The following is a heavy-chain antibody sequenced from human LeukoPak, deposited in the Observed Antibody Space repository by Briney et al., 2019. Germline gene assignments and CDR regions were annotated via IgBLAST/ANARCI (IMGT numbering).Heavy chain of an antibody. CDR3: ARVRYSSSPAMDV. CDR1: GGTFSSYA. CDR2: IIPFFGTA. D-gene: IGHD6-6*01. Sequence: SVKVSCKASGGTFSSYAISWVRQAPGQGLEWMGGIIPFFGTANYAQKFQGRATITTDETTSTAYMELSSLRSEHTAVYYCARVRYSSSPAMDVGGKGTTVTVSS. V-gene: IGHV1-69*05. J-gene: IGHJ6*04.